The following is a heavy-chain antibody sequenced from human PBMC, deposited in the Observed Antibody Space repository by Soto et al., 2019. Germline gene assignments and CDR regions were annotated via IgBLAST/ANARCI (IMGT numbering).Heavy chain of an antibody. CDR2: MNPNSGNT. J-gene: IGHJ4*02. CDR1: GYTFTSYD. V-gene: IGHV1-8*01. Sequence: GASVKVSCKASGYTFTSYDINCVRQATGQGLEWMGWMNPNSGNTGYAQKFQGRVTMARNTSISTAYMELSSLRSEDTAVYYCARGPINNWNYGFDYWGQGTLVTVSS. CDR3: ARGPINNWNYGFDY. D-gene: IGHD1-7*01.